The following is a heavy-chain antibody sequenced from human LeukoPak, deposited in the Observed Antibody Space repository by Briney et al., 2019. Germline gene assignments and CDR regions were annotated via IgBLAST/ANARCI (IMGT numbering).Heavy chain of an antibody. J-gene: IGHJ4*02. CDR2: INHSGST. Sequence: SETLSLTCAVHGGSFSGYYWTYIRQPPGKGLEWIGEINHSGSTNYNPSLKSRVTISVDTSKNQFSLKLSSVTAADTAVYYCVRRPRGYCSSTSCYSAFDYWGQGTLVTVSS. CDR3: VRRPRGYCSSTSCYSAFDY. CDR1: GGSFSGYY. D-gene: IGHD2-2*01. V-gene: IGHV4-34*01.